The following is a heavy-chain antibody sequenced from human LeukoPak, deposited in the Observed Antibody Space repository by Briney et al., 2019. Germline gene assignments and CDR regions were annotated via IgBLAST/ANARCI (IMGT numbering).Heavy chain of an antibody. CDR1: GFTFSDYY. Sequence: GGSLRLSCAASGFTFSDYYMSWIRQAPGKGLEWVSYISSSGSTIYYADSVKGRFTISRDNAKNSLYLKMNSLRAEDTAVYYCASKKAWETPAELDSWGQGTLVTVSS. V-gene: IGHV3-11*01. J-gene: IGHJ4*02. D-gene: IGHD1-26*01. CDR3: ASKKAWETPAELDS. CDR2: ISSSGSTI.